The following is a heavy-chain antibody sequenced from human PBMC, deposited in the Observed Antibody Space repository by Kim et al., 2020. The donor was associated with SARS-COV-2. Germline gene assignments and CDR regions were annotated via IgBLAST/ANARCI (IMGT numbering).Heavy chain of an antibody. V-gene: IGHV5-51*01. Sequence: RYSPSFQGQVTISADKSISTAYLQWSSLKASDTAMYYCARHRGYYYYMDVWGKGTTVTVSS. CDR3: ARHRGYYYYMDV. J-gene: IGHJ6*03.